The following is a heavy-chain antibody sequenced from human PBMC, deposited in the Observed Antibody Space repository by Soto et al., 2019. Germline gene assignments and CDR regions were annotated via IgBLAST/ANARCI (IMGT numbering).Heavy chain of an antibody. CDR2: IYYSGST. CDR1: GGSISSGDYY. CDR3: ATYSCSFQPFDY. J-gene: IGHJ4*02. Sequence: QVQLQESGPGLVKPSQTLSLTCTVSGGSISSGDYYWSWIRQPPGKGLEWSGYIYYSGSTYYNPSLKTRVTISVDTSKNQFPQKLSSVIAADTAVYYCATYSCSFQPFDYWGQGTLVTVSS. D-gene: IGHD6-13*01. V-gene: IGHV4-30-4*01.